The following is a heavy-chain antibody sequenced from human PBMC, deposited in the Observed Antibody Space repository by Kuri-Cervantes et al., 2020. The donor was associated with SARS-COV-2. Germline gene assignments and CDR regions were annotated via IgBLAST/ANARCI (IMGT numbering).Heavy chain of an antibody. D-gene: IGHD3-10*01. CDR1: GGSFSGYY. CDR3: ARLLLWFGELLHYDY. J-gene: IGHJ4*02. CDR2: IYYSGST. Sequence: GSLRLSCAVYGGSFSGYYWSWIRQPPGKGLEWIGSIYYSGSTYYNPSLKSRVTISVDTSKNQFSLKLSSVTAADTAVYYCARLLLWFGELLHYDYWGQGTLVTCYS. V-gene: IGHV4-34*01.